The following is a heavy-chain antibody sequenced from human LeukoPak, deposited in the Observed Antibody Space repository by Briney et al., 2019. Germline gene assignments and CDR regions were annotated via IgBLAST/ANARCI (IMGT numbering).Heavy chain of an antibody. V-gene: IGHV4-30-2*01. D-gene: IGHD3-10*01. CDR1: GASISSGRYS. J-gene: IGHJ4*02. CDR2: IYHSGGT. CDR3: ARDLDGSGYYYDY. Sequence: SQTLSLTRAVSGASISSGRYSWSWIRQPPGKGLEWIGYIYHSGGTYYNPSLRSRVRISEDTFKNQFSLKLTSVTAADTAIYYCARDLDGSGYYYDYWGQGTLVTVSS.